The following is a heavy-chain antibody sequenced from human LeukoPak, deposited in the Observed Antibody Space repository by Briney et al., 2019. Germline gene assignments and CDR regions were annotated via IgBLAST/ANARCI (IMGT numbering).Heavy chain of an antibody. D-gene: IGHD3-22*01. CDR2: FNREDDEA. J-gene: IGHJ4*02. V-gene: IGHV1-24*01. CDR3: ATLDPYYDNSGRPLVPD. Sequence: ASVKVSCNISGYTLTDFSMHWVRQAPGKGLEWMGGFNREDDEAIYAPHFQGRVTVTEDTSTDTAYMELSSLRSEDTAVYYCATLDPYYDNSGRPLVPDWGQGTLVTVSS. CDR1: GYTLTDFS.